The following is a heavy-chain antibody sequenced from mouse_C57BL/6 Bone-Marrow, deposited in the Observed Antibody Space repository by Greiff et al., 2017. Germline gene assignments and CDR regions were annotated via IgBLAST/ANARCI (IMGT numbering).Heavy chain of an antibody. CDR1: GYTFTDYN. CDR3: ARGGCITTVVATNYYAMDY. Sequence: EVQLQQSGPELVKPGASVKIPCKASGYTFTDYNMDWVKQSHGKSLEWIGDINPNNGGTIYNQKFKGKATLTVDKSSSTAYMELRSLTSEDTAVYYGARGGCITTVVATNYYAMDYWGQGTSVTVSS. D-gene: IGHD1-1*01. CDR2: INPNNGGT. V-gene: IGHV1-18*01. J-gene: IGHJ4*01.